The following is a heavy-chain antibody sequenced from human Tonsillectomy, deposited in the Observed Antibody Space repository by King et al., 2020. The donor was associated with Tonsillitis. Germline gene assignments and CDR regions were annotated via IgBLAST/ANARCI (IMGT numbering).Heavy chain of an antibody. V-gene: IGHV3-30*18. Sequence: VQLVESGGGVVQPGRSLRLSCAASGFAFSDCGMHWVRQAPGKGLDWVATISYYGSDKDYGDSVRGRFTISRDNSRSTLYLQVNSLRADDTAVYYCAKQGGAQYCSSASGSADYWGQGTLVTVSS. J-gene: IGHJ4*02. CDR2: ISYYGSDK. D-gene: IGHD2-2*01. CDR3: AKQGGAQYCSSASGSADY. CDR1: GFAFSDCG.